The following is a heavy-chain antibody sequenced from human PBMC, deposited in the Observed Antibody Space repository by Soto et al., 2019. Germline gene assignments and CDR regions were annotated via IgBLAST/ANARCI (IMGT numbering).Heavy chain of an antibody. J-gene: IGHJ6*02. Sequence: RLSCAASGFTFRNYAMHWVRQAPGKGLEWVATISYDGDNKYYTDSVKGPFTISRDNSKNTLYLQMNSLRPEDTAVYYCARPWGQLSTYYYGMDTWGQGTTVTVSS. V-gene: IGHV3-30-3*01. CDR2: ISYDGDNK. CDR3: ARPWGQLSTYYYGMDT. D-gene: IGHD3-16*01. CDR1: GFTFRNYA.